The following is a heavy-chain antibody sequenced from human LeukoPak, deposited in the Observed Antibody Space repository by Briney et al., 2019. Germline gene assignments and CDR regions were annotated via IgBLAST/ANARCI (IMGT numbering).Heavy chain of an antibody. J-gene: IGHJ6*02. CDR1: GFTFRSYG. CDR3: ARDRSGGDYYYGMDV. D-gene: IGHD3-10*01. V-gene: IGHV3-30*02. CDR2: VRYDGNDK. Sequence: GGSLRLSCAASGFTFRSYGMLWVRQAPGKGLEWVTFVRYDGNDKYYAGSVKGRFTISRDNSKSTMYLQMNSLRVEDTAVYYCARDRSGGDYYYGMDVWGQGTTVTVSS.